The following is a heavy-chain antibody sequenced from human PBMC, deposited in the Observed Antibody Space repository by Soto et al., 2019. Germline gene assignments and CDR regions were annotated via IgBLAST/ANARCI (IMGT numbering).Heavy chain of an antibody. Sequence: PGGSLRLSCAASGFTFSSYSMNWVRQAPGKGLEWVSYISSSSSTIYYADSVKGRFTISRDNAKNSLYLQMNSLRDEDTAVYYCARDAYYYDSSGYSAKAQRGFDPWGQGT. J-gene: IGHJ5*02. CDR3: ARDAYYYDSSGYSAKAQRGFDP. CDR2: ISSSSSTI. V-gene: IGHV3-48*02. CDR1: GFTFSSYS. D-gene: IGHD3-22*01.